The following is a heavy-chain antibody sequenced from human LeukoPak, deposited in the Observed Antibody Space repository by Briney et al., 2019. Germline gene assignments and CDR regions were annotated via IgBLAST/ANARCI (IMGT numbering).Heavy chain of an antibody. Sequence: PGGSLSLSCAASGFTFSSYWMSWVRQAPGKGLEWVANIKQDGSEKYYVDSVKGRFTISRDNAKNSLYLQMNSLRAEDAAVYYCARGWAQLLFYGNWFDPWGQGTLVTVSS. CDR1: GFTFSSYW. D-gene: IGHD2-2*01. J-gene: IGHJ5*02. V-gene: IGHV3-7*01. CDR3: ARGWAQLLFYGNWFDP. CDR2: IKQDGSEK.